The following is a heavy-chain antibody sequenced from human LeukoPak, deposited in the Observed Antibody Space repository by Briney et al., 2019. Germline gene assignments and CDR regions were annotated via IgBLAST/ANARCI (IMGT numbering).Heavy chain of an antibody. V-gene: IGHV5-51*01. D-gene: IGHD4-23*01. CDR3: ARQLTTVVTHDAFDI. CDR1: GYSFTCYW. J-gene: IGHJ3*02. Sequence: GESLKISCKGSGYSFTCYWISWVRQMPGKGLEWRGIIYPGDSDTRYSPSFQGQVTISADKSISTAYLQWSSLKASDTAMYYCARQLTTVVTHDAFDIWGQGTMVTVSS. CDR2: IYPGDSDT.